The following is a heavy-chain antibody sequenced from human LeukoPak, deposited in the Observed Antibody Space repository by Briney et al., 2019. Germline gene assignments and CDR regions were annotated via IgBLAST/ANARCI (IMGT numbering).Heavy chain of an antibody. Sequence: GESLKISCKGSGYSFTSYWIGWVRQMPGKGLEWMGIIYPGDSDTRYSPPFQGQVTISADKSISTAYLQWSSLKASDTAMYYCARHVENYYGSGSYFWFDPWGQGTLVTVSS. CDR2: IYPGDSDT. J-gene: IGHJ5*02. CDR3: ARHVENYYGSGSYFWFDP. V-gene: IGHV5-51*01. CDR1: GYSFTSYW. D-gene: IGHD3-10*01.